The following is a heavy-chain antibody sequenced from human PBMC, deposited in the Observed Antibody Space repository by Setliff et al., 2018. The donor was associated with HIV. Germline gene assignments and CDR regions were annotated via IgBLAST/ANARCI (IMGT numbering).Heavy chain of an antibody. CDR1: GFPLSTSGVG. CDR2: IYWNDDK. Sequence: SGPTLVNPTQTLTLTCTFSGFPLSTSGVGVGWIRQTPGKAMEWLALIYWNDDKRYSPSLKTRLSITKDTSKNQMVLTMTNMDPVDTATYYCVHRVVWGGLDVWGQGTTVTVSS. CDR3: VHRVVWGGLDV. J-gene: IGHJ6*02. V-gene: IGHV2-5*01. D-gene: IGHD2-8*02.